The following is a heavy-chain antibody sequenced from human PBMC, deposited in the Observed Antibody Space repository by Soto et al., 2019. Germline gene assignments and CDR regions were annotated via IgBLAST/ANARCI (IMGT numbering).Heavy chain of an antibody. Sequence: LRLSCAASGFTFGSYWMSWVRQAPGKGLEWVANINPGGRQKNYVDSVKGRFSISRDDAEKSHHLQMNSLRVEDTAVYYCAKYGSGNYGAYALDIWGQGTMVTVSS. D-gene: IGHD3-10*01. CDR3: AKYGSGNYGAYALDI. CDR1: GFTFGSYW. V-gene: IGHV3-7*01. CDR2: INPGGRQK. J-gene: IGHJ3*02.